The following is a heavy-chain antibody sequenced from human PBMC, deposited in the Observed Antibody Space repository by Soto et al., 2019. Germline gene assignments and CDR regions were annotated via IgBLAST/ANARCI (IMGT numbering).Heavy chain of an antibody. D-gene: IGHD3-3*02. V-gene: IGHV4-39*01. CDR1: GGSISSSSYY. CDR2: IYYSGST. Sequence: TLSLTCSVSGGSISSSSYYWGWIRQPPGKGLEWIGSIYYSGSTYYNPSLKSRVTISVDTSKNQFSLKLSSVTAADTAVYYCASPKRAFYNWFDPWGQGTLVTVSS. CDR3: ASPKRAFYNWFDP. J-gene: IGHJ5*02.